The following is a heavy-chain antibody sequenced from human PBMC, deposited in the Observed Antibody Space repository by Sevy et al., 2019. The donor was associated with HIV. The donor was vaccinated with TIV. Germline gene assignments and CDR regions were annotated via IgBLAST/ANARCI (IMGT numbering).Heavy chain of an antibody. J-gene: IGHJ5*02. V-gene: IGHV1-18*04. CDR2: ISAYNGNT. CDR1: GYTFTSYG. Sequence: ASVKVSCKASGYTFTSYGISWVRQAPGQGLEWMGWISAYNGNTNYAQTLQGRVTMTTDTSTSTAYMELRSLRSDDTAVYYCARAGRNRITIIEGFDPWGQGTLVTVSS. D-gene: IGHD3-10*01. CDR3: ARAGRNRITIIEGFDP.